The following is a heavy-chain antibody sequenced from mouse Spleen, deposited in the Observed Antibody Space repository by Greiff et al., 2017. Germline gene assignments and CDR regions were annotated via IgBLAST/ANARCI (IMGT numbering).Heavy chain of an antibody. V-gene: IGHV2-6-1*01. D-gene: IGHD2-1*01. J-gene: IGHJ3*01. CDR2: IWSDGST. Sequence: QVQLKETGPGLVAPSQSLSITCTVSGFSLTSYGVHWVRQPPGKGLEWLVVIWSDGSTNYNSALKSRLSISKDNSKSLVFLKMNSLQTDDTAMYYCARQNGNYEAWFAYWGQGTLVTVSA. CDR1: GFSLTSYG. CDR3: ARQNGNYEAWFAY.